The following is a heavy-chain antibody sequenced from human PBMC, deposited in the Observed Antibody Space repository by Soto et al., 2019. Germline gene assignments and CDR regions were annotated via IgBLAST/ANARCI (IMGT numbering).Heavy chain of an antibody. CDR1: GYSFTGYG. CDR3: ARGDSLGF. Sequence: VASVKVSCKASGYSFTGYGINWVRQAPGQGLEWMGWISAYNGNTNYAQKFQGRVTMTTDTSTSTVYMELTSLRSDDTAMYYCARGDSLGFWGQGTLVTVSS. J-gene: IGHJ4*02. CDR2: ISAYNGNT. D-gene: IGHD2-21*01. V-gene: IGHV1-18*01.